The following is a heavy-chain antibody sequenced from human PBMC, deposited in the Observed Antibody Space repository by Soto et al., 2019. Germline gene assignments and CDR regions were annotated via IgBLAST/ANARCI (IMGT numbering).Heavy chain of an antibody. CDR3: ATDNTWFGEPIPDAFEI. D-gene: IGHD3-10*01. Sequence: ASVKVSCKVSGYTLTELSMHCVQQAPGKGLERMGGFDPEDGETIYAQKFQGRVTMTEDTSTDTAYMELSSLRSEDTAVYYCATDNTWFGEPIPDAFEIWGQGTIVT. J-gene: IGHJ3*02. CDR2: FDPEDGET. V-gene: IGHV1-24*01. CDR1: GYTLTELS.